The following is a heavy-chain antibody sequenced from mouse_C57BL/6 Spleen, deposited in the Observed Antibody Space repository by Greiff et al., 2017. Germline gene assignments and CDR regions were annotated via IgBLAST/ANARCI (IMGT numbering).Heavy chain of an antibody. Sequence: DVQLQESGPGLVKPSQSLSLTCSVTGYSITSGYYWNWIRQFPGNKLEWMGYISYDGSNNYNPSLKNRISITRDTSKNQFYLKLNSVTTEDTATYDCAMCTVVANWYCDVWGTGTTVTGSS. CDR3: AMCTVVANWYCDV. V-gene: IGHV3-6*01. CDR1: GYSITSGYY. J-gene: IGHJ1*03. CDR2: ISYDGSN. D-gene: IGHD1-1*01.